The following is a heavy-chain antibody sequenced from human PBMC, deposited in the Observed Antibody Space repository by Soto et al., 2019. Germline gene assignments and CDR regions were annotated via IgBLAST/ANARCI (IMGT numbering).Heavy chain of an antibody. CDR2: IIPILGIA. CDR3: ARDPPYYYDSSGYLPNYYGMDV. D-gene: IGHD3-22*01. V-gene: IGHV1-69*04. Sequence: SVKVSCKASGGTFSSYTISWVRQAPGQGLEWMGRIIPILGIANYAQKFQGRVTITADKSTSTAYMELSSLRSEDTAVYYCARDPPYYYDSSGYLPNYYGMDVWGQGTTVTVSS. CDR1: GGTFSSYT. J-gene: IGHJ6*02.